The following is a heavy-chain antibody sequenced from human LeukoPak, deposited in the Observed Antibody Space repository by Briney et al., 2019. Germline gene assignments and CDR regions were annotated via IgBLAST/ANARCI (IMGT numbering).Heavy chain of an antibody. D-gene: IGHD3-16*01. CDR3: ARDGGLNDYGDY. CDR1: GFTFSNAW. CDR2: IKSKTDGGTI. Sequence: PGGSLRLSCAASGFTFSNAWMSWVRQAPGKGLEWVGRIKSKTDGGTIDYAAPVKGRFTISREDSKNTLYLQMNSLRAEDTAVYYCARDGGLNDYGDYWGQGTLVTVSS. J-gene: IGHJ4*02. V-gene: IGHV3-15*01.